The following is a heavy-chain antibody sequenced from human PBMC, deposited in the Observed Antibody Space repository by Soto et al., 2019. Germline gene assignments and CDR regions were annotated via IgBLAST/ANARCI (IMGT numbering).Heavy chain of an antibody. D-gene: IGHD3-3*02. V-gene: IGHV3-30-3*01. CDR1: GFTFSSYA. CDR3: ARVFMALSSYYYYGMDV. J-gene: IGHJ6*02. Sequence: QVQLVESGGGVVQPGRSLRLSCAASGFTFSSYAMHWVRQAPGKGLEWVAVISYDGSNKYYADSVKGRFTISRDNSKNTLYLQMNSLRAEDTAVYYCARVFMALSSYYYYGMDVWGQGTTVTVSS. CDR2: ISYDGSNK.